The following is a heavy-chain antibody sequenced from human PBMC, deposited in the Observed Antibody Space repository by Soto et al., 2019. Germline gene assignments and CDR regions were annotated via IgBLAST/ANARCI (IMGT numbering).Heavy chain of an antibody. CDR3: AQGGPPRYYGMDV. D-gene: IGHD3-16*01. V-gene: IGHV3-23*01. Sequence: EVQLLESGGGLVQPGGSLRLSCAASGFTFSSYAMSWVRQAPGKGLEWVSAISGSGGSTYYADSVKGRFTISRDNPKNTLYLQMNSLRAEDTAVYYCAQGGPPRYYGMDVWGQGTTVTVSS. J-gene: IGHJ6*02. CDR1: GFTFSSYA. CDR2: ISGSGGST.